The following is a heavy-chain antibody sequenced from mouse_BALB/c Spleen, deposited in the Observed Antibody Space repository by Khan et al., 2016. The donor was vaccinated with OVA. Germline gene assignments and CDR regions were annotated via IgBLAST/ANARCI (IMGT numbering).Heavy chain of an antibody. CDR1: GYTFTDFT. CDR3: TRGGGSRFAY. J-gene: IGHJ3*01. CDR2: INTYYGDV. Sequence: QVQLKESGAELVRPGVSVKISCKGSGYTFTDFTMHWVKQSHAKSLEWIGVINTYYGDVTYNQKFKGKATMTVDKSSSTAYMELARLTSEDSAILYGTRGGGSRFAYWGQGTLVTVSA. V-gene: IGHV1S137*01.